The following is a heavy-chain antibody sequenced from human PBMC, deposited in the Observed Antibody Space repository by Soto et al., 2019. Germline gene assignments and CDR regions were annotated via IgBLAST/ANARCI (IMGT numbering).Heavy chain of an antibody. Sequence: SETLSLTCAVSGYSISSGYYWGWIRQPPGKGLEWIGSIFHSGSTYYNPSLKSRVTISVDTSKNQFSLKLTSVTAADAAVYYCARGRRGAFLGGDWFDPWAREPWSPSPQ. V-gene: IGHV4-38-2*01. CDR1: GYSISSGYY. D-gene: IGHD1-26*01. J-gene: IGHJ5*02. CDR2: IFHSGST. CDR3: ARGRRGAFLGGDWFDP.